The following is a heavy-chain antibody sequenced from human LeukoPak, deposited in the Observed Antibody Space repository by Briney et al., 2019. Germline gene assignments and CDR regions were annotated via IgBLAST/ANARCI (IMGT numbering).Heavy chain of an antibody. Sequence: PGGSLRLSCAASGFTFSSYEMNWVRQAPGKGLEWVSYISNSGSTIYYADSAKGRFTISRDNAKNSLYLQMNSLRAEDTAVYYCARWYYYETTGLYYGSFDNWGQGTLVTVSS. J-gene: IGHJ5*02. CDR2: ISNSGSTI. V-gene: IGHV3-48*03. CDR1: GFTFSSYE. D-gene: IGHD3-22*01. CDR3: ARWYYYETTGLYYGSFDN.